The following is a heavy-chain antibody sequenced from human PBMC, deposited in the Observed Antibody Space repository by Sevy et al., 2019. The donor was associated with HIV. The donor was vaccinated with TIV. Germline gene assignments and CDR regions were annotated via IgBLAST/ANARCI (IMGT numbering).Heavy chain of an antibody. CDR2: INSDGSST. Sequence: GGSLRLSCAASGFTFSSYWMHWVRQAPGKGLVWVSRINSDGSSTSYADSVKGRFTNSRDNAKNTLYLQMNSLRAEDTAVCYCARDRRDGYNSPFRYYYDGMDVWGQGTMVTVSS. J-gene: IGHJ6*02. CDR1: GFTFSSYW. D-gene: IGHD5-12*01. V-gene: IGHV3-74*01. CDR3: ARDRRDGYNSPFRYYYDGMDV.